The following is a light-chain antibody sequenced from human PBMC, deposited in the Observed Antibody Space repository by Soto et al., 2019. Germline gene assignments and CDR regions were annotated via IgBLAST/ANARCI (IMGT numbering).Light chain of an antibody. CDR3: QQYNNWPLWT. J-gene: IGKJ1*01. V-gene: IGKV3-15*01. Sequence: EIVMTQSPATLSVSPGERATLSCRASQSVSSNLAWYQQKPGQAPRLLIYGASTRATGIPARFSGSGSGTEFTLTISSLQCEDFAVYYCQQYNNWPLWTFGQGTKV. CDR1: QSVSSN. CDR2: GAS.